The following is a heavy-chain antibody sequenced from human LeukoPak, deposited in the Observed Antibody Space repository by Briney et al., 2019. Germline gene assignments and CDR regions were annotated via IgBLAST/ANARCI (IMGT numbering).Heavy chain of an antibody. Sequence: ASVKVSCTASGYTFTSYAMNWVRQAPGQGLEWMGWINTNTGNPTYAQGFTGRFVFSLDTSVSTAYLQISSLKAEDTAVYYCARGGAHYYDSSGYQIWGQGTMVTVSS. CDR3: ARGGAHYYDSSGYQI. CDR1: GYTFTSYA. J-gene: IGHJ3*02. CDR2: INTNTGNP. D-gene: IGHD3-22*01. V-gene: IGHV7-4-1*02.